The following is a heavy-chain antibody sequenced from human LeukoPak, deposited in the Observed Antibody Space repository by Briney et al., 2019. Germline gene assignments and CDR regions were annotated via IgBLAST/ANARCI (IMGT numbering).Heavy chain of an antibody. CDR3: AKGGSYYEFDY. Sequence: PGRSLRLSCAASGFTFDDYAMHWVRQAPGKGLEWVSGISWNSGSIGYADSVKGRFTISRDSAKNSLYLQMNSLRAEDMALYYCAKGGSYYEFDYWGQGTLVTVSS. J-gene: IGHJ4*02. CDR1: GFTFDDYA. V-gene: IGHV3-9*03. CDR2: ISWNSGSI. D-gene: IGHD1-26*01.